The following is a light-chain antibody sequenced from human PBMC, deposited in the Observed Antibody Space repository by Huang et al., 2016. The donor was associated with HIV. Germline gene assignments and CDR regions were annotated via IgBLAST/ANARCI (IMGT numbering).Light chain of an antibody. Sequence: DIVMTQSPDSLAVSLGERATINCKSNQSVLYSSDNKNYLAWYQQKPGQPPKLLIYWASTRKSGVPDRFSGSGSGTDFTLTISSLQAEDVAVYYCQQCYSTPRTFGQGTKLEIK. CDR2: WAS. V-gene: IGKV4-1*01. J-gene: IGKJ2*01. CDR3: QQCYSTPRT. CDR1: QSVLYSSDNKNY.